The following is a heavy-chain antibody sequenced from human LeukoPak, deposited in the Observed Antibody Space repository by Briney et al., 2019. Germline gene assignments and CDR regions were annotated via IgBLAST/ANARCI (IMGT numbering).Heavy chain of an antibody. CDR2: ISAGGGST. Sequence: GGSLRLSCAASGFTLSTYAMNWVRQAPGKGLEWVSGISAGGGSTYYADSVKGRFTISRDNSKNTLYLQMNSLTVEDTAVYYCAKSPRSVADNWFDPWGQGTLVTVSS. CDR3: AKSPRSVADNWFDP. J-gene: IGHJ5*02. D-gene: IGHD2-15*01. CDR1: GFTLSTYA. V-gene: IGHV3-23*01.